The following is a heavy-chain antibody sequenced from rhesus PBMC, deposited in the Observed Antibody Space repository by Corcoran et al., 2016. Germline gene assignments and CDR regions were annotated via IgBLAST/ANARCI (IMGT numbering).Heavy chain of an antibody. J-gene: IGHJ3*01. CDR1: GGSISSNY. D-gene: IGHD3-28*01. V-gene: IGHV4-173*01. CDR2: ISGSGGST. Sequence: QLQLQESGPGLVKPSETLSLTCAVSGGSISSNYWSWIRQPPGKGLEWIGRISGSGGSTDYNPPHKSRVTISTDMSKNLFSLKLSSVTAADTAVYYCARHYYDSGYYVFGAFDFWGQGLRVTVSS. CDR3: ARHYYDSGYYVFGAFDF.